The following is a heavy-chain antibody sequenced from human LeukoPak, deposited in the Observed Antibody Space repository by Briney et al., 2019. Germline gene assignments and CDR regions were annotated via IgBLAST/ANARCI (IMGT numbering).Heavy chain of an antibody. CDR1: GDSISRYY. Sequence: SETLSLTCTVSGDSISRYYWSWIRQPPGKGLEWIGYIYSSESTNYNPSLKSRVTISVDTSKNQFSLKLSSVTAADTAVYYCARDAYGSGCHFDYWGQGTLVTVSS. V-gene: IGHV4-4*09. D-gene: IGHD3-10*01. CDR2: IYSSEST. J-gene: IGHJ4*02. CDR3: ARDAYGSGCHFDY.